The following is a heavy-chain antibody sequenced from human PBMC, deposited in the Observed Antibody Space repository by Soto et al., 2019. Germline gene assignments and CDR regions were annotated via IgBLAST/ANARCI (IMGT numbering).Heavy chain of an antibody. V-gene: IGHV3-15*01. CDR1: GFTFNNAW. D-gene: IGHD3-16*02. CDR3: ATDYHYDYHWGTYRYFDS. CDR2: LKSKTDGGTT. Sequence: EVQLVESGGGLVKPGGSLRLSCAASGFTFNNAWMSWVRQAPGKGVEWVGRLKSKTDGGTTDYAAPVKDRFSISRDDSKSTLYLQMNSLKTEDTAVYYCATDYHYDYHWGTYRYFDSWGQGTLVTVSS. J-gene: IGHJ4*02.